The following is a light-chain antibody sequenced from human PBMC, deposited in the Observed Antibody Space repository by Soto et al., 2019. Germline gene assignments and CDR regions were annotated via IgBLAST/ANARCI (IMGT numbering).Light chain of an antibody. CDR2: EVS. CDR1: SSDVGGYND. CDR3: SSYTSSSTYV. Sequence: QSALTQPASVSGSPGQSITISCTGTSSDVGGYNDVSWYQQHPGKAPKLMIYEVSNRPSGVSNRFSGSKSGNTASLTSSGLQAEDEADYYCSSYTSSSTYVFGTGTQLTVL. V-gene: IGLV2-14*01. J-gene: IGLJ1*01.